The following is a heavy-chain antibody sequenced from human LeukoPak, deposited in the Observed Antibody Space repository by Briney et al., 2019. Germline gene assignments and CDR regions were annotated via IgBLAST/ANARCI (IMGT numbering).Heavy chain of an antibody. CDR1: GGSVSSGSYY. J-gene: IGHJ4*02. D-gene: IGHD6-19*01. Sequence: SETLSLTCTVSGGSVSSGSYYWSWIRQPPGKGLEWIGYIYYSGSTNYNPSLKSRVTISVDTSKNQFSLKLSSVTAADTAVYYCACGYSSGWFDFDYWGQETLVTVSS. CDR2: IYYSGST. V-gene: IGHV4-61*01. CDR3: ACGYSSGWFDFDY.